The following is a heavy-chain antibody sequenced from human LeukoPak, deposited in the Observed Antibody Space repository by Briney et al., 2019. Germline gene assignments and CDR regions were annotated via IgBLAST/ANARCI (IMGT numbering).Heavy chain of an antibody. V-gene: IGHV3-23*01. CDR2: VSGSGDRT. J-gene: IGHJ4*02. CDR3: ANSRGYGSGNL. D-gene: IGHD3-10*01. CDR1: GFTFSNYA. Sequence: GGSLRLSCAASGFTFSNYAMSWVRQAPGKGLEWISAVSGSGDRTYYAGSVKGRFTISRDNSKNIVYLRMDSLRAEDTAVYFCANSRGYGSGNLWGQGTLVTVSS.